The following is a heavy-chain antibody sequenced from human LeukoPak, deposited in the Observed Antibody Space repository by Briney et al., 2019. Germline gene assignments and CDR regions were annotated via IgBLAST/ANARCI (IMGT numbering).Heavy chain of an antibody. J-gene: IGHJ5*02. CDR2: IYYSGST. V-gene: IGHV4-59*01. D-gene: IGHD3-10*01. CDR3: ARVETMVRGATNWFDP. CDR1: GGSISSYY. Sequence: SETLSLTCTVSGGSISSYYWSWIRQPPGKGLEWIGYIYYSGSTNYNPSLKSRVTISVDTSKNQFSLKLSSVTAADTAVHYCARVETMVRGATNWFDPWGQGTLVTVSS.